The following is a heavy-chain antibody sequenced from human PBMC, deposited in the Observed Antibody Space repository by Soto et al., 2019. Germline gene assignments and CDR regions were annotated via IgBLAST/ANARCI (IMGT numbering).Heavy chain of an antibody. J-gene: IGHJ4*02. D-gene: IGHD3-16*01. CDR3: ATMGLWGKWSVL. CDR2: LKGDGSGT. V-gene: IGHV3-7*01. Sequence: PGGSLRLSCAASGFTFGRYWMGWVRQAPGKGLEWVATLKGDGSGTYYLDSVKGRFTMSRDNAKNTFYLHMNNLRAEDTAVYFCATMGLWGKWSVLWGQGTSVTVSS. CDR1: GFTFGRYW.